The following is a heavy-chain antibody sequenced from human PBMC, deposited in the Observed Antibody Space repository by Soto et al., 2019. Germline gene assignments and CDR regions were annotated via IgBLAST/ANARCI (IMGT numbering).Heavy chain of an antibody. CDR3: ARPKSIAARLNWFDP. J-gene: IGHJ5*02. Sequence: SETLSLTCAVYGGSFSGYYWSWIRQPPGKGLEWIGEINHSGSTNYNPSLKSRVTISVDTSKNQFSLKLSSVTAADTAVYYCARPKSIAARLNWFDPWGQGTLVTVSS. CDR2: INHSGST. CDR1: GGSFSGYY. V-gene: IGHV4-34*01. D-gene: IGHD6-6*01.